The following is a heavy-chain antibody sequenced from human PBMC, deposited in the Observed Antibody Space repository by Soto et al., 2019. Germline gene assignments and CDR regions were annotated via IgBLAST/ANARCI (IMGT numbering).Heavy chain of an antibody. V-gene: IGHV3-15*07. J-gene: IGHJ4*03. CDR2: VKSKNDGGTT. CDR3: TTDSYIITITVRFDY. D-gene: IGHD3-9*01. Sequence: GGSLRLSCAASGFTFSNAWINWVRQTPGRGLEWVGRVKSKNDGGTTDFAAPVKGRFAISRDDSKNMVYLEMNSLQTEDTAMDYCTTDSYIITITVRFDYLGHGTLVTVSS. CDR1: GFTFSNAW.